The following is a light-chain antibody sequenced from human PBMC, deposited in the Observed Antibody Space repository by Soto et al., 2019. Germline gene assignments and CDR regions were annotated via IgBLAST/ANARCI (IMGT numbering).Light chain of an antibody. V-gene: IGLV3-21*02. J-gene: IGLJ1*01. CDR1: NIGTKS. CDR3: QVWDSSSDHYV. Sequence: SYELTQPPSVSVAPGQTARLTCGGDNIGTKSVHWYQQKPGQAPVLAVYDDSDRPSGIPERFSGSNSGTTATLTISRVEAGDEADYYCQVWDSSSDHYVFGTGTKVTVL. CDR2: DDS.